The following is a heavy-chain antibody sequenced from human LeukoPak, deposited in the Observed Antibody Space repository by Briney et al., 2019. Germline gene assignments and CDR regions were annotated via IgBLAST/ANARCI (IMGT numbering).Heavy chain of an antibody. Sequence: PSETLSLTCTVSGYSISSGHYWGWIRQPPGKGLEWTGSIYHSGRTFYNPSLKSRVTISVDTSKNRLSLQLTSVTAADTAVCYCARGSHNLLVWGQGTLVTVSS. CDR3: ARGSHNLLV. V-gene: IGHV4-38-2*02. CDR2: IYHSGRT. J-gene: IGHJ4*02. CDR1: GYSISSGHY. D-gene: IGHD1-26*01.